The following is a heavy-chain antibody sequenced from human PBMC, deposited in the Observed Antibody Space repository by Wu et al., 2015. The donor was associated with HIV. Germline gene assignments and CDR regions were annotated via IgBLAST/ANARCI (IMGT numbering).Heavy chain of an antibody. CDR2: VIPILDKT. CDR1: GGSFRNYV. Sequence: QGQLVQSGAEVKKPGSSVKVSCKASGGSFRNYVMTWVRQAPGQGLEWMGRVIPILDKTHYAQKFQGRVTITADESTNTGYMELRRLTSEDTAVYYCAILTKKYMTTVNLLFDYWGQGTLVTVSS. J-gene: IGHJ4*02. V-gene: IGHV1-69*11. CDR3: AILTKKYMTTVNLLFDY. D-gene: IGHD4-17*01.